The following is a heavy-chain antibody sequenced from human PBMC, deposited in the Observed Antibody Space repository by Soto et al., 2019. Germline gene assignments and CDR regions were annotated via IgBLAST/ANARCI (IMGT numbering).Heavy chain of an antibody. CDR2: IYTGGST. V-gene: IGHV3-53*04. J-gene: IGHJ4*02. CDR3: ARGISPLFDY. CDR1: RFTVSSNY. Sequence: EVQLVESGGGLVQPGGSLRLSCAASRFTVSSNYMTWVRQAPGKGLEWVSVIYTGGSTYYADSVKGRFTISRHNSKNTLYLQMDSLRAEDTAVYYCARGISPLFDYWGQGILVTVSS. D-gene: IGHD3-3*02.